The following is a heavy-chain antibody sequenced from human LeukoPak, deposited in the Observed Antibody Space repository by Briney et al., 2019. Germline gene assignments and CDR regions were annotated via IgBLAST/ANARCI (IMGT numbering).Heavy chain of an antibody. D-gene: IGHD1-26*01. V-gene: IGHV3-23*01. CDR3: ANRATVNAFDY. J-gene: IGHJ4*02. Sequence: GGSMRLFWGDSGFGFGSYVMCWVREAVGEGLEWVSVISGNGGTTDYAHSVKGRFTISRDNSKNTLYLQMNSLRVEDKAVYYCANRATVNAFDYWGQGTLVIVYS. CDR1: GFGFGSYV. CDR2: ISGNGGTT.